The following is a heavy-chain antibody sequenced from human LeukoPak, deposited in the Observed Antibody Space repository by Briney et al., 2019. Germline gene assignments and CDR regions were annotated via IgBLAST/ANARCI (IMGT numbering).Heavy chain of an antibody. CDR1: GSTFSSYS. CDR3: ARSDNAYSDY. D-gene: IGHD5-24*01. CDR2: ISGSSTTI. Sequence: GGSLRLSCAASGSTFSSYSMTWVRQAPGKGLEWVSYISGSSTTIKYPNTVKGRFTISRDNAKNSLYLQMNSLRDEDTAIYYCARSDNAYSDYWGQGTLVTVSS. V-gene: IGHV3-48*02. J-gene: IGHJ4*02.